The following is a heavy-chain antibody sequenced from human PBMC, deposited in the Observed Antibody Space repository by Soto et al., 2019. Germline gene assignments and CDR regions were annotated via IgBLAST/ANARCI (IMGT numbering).Heavy chain of an antibody. J-gene: IGHJ4*02. CDR3: TTSFGYSSGWSFDY. V-gene: IGHV3-15*01. CDR2: IKSKTDGGTT. D-gene: IGHD6-19*01. Sequence: GGSLRLSCAASGFTFSNAWMSWVRQAPGKGLEWVGRIKSKTDGGTTDYAAPVKGRFTISRDDSKNTLYLQMNSLKTEDTAVYYCTTSFGYSSGWSFDYWGQGTLVTVSS. CDR1: GFTFSNAW.